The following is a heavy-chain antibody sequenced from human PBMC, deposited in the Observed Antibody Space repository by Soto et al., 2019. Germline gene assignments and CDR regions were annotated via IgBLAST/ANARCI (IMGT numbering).Heavy chain of an antibody. CDR1: GGSFSEYY. CDR3: ARVPRYYHDSSGQYRSMEYYFDF. CDR2: IHHSGSS. Sequence: QVQLQQWGAGLLKPSETLSLTCAVYGGSFSEYYWTWIRQSPGKGLEWIGEIHHSGSSNYNPSLKSRVTLSVATSKNQFSLKLISVTASDTAVYYCARVPRYYHDSSGQYRSMEYYFDFWGQGTLVTVSS. J-gene: IGHJ4*02. D-gene: IGHD3-22*01. V-gene: IGHV4-34*01.